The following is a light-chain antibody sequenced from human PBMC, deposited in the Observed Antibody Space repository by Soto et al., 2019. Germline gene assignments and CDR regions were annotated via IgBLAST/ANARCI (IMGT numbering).Light chain of an antibody. V-gene: IGKV3-20*01. Sequence: LILTQSPGTLSLSPGERATLSCRASESVRNNSLAWYQQHPGQAPRLLIFGASSRATGIPDRFTGPGSGADFSLTTSRLEPDDSAVYFCHHYGYGADTFGQGTKLEIK. J-gene: IGKJ2*01. CDR1: ESVRNNS. CDR3: HHYGYGADT. CDR2: GAS.